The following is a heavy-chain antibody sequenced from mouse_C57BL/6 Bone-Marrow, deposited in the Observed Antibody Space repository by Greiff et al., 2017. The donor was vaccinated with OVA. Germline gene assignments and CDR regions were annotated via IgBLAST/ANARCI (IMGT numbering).Heavy chain of an antibody. CDR3: VRRGVYYYGSRYFDV. D-gene: IGHD1-1*01. J-gene: IGHJ1*03. CDR1: GFTFNTYA. Sequence: DVKLVESGGGLVQPKGSLKLSCAASGFTFNTYAMHWVRQAPGKGLEWVARIRSKSSNYATYYADSVKDRFTISRDDSQSMLYLQMNNLKTEDTAMYYCVRRGVYYYGSRYFDVWGTGTTVTVSS. V-gene: IGHV10-3*01. CDR2: IRSKSSNYAT.